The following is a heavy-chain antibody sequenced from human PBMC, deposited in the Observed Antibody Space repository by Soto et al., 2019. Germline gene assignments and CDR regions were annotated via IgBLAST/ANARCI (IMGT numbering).Heavy chain of an antibody. CDR3: ARDGDQECSGGSCYRRYYGIDV. CDR2: IIPIFGTA. D-gene: IGHD2-15*01. J-gene: IGHJ6*02. V-gene: IGHV1-69*01. CDR1: GGTFSSYA. Sequence: QVQLVQSGAEVKKPGSSVKVSCKASGGTFSSYAISWVRQAPGQGLEWMGGIIPIFGTANYAQKFQGRVTITADESTSTAYMELSSLRSEDTAGYYCARDGDQECSGGSCYRRYYGIDVWGQGTTVTVSS.